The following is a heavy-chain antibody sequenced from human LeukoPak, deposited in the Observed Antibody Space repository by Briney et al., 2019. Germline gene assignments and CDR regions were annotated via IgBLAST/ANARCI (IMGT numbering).Heavy chain of an antibody. V-gene: IGHV3-23*01. Sequence: PGGSLRLSCAASGFTFSSYAMSWVRQAPGNGLEWVSAISGSGGSTYYADSVKGRFTISRDNSKNTLYLQMNSLRAEDTAVYYCAKDGTGYCSSTSCHMGYYYYGMDVWGQGTTVTVSS. D-gene: IGHD2-2*01. J-gene: IGHJ6*02. CDR3: AKDGTGYCSSTSCHMGYYYYGMDV. CDR2: ISGSGGST. CDR1: GFTFSSYA.